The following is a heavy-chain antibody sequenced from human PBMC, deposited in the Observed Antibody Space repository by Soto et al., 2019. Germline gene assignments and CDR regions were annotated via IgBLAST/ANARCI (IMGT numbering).Heavy chain of an antibody. CDR1: GFTFSSYG. CDR3: ARDWGSGWFVYFDY. D-gene: IGHD6-19*01. J-gene: IGHJ4*02. V-gene: IGHV3-33*01. Sequence: GGSLRLSCAASGFTFSSYGMHWVRQAPGKGLEWVAVIWYDGSNKYYADSVKGRFTISRDNSKNTLYLQMNSLRAEDTAVYYCARDWGSGWFVYFDYWGQGTLVTVSS. CDR2: IWYDGSNK.